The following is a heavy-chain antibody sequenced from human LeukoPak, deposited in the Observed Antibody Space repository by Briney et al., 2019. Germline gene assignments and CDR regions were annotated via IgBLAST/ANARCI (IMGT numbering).Heavy chain of an antibody. Sequence: SETLSLTCAVYGGSFSGYYWSWIRRPPGKGLEWIGEINHSGSTNYNPSLKSRVTISVDTSKNQFSLKLSSVTAADTAVYYCARGRSIAALRGAFDIWGQGTMVTVSS. CDR3: ARGRSIAALRGAFDI. CDR1: GGSFSGYY. CDR2: INHSGST. J-gene: IGHJ3*02. D-gene: IGHD6-6*01. V-gene: IGHV4-34*01.